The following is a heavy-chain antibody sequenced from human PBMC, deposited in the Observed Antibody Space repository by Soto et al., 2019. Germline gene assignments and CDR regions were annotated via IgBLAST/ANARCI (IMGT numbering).Heavy chain of an antibody. D-gene: IGHD6-19*01. CDR3: ARFGPVAERDDYFDH. J-gene: IGHJ4*02. CDR2: IYADGST. Sequence: EMQLVESGGGLIQPGGSLRLSCAASGFTVHRQYTSWVRQAPGKGLEWVSVIYADGSTFYAGSVKGRFTISRDNSRNTLYLQMNSLRAEDTAVYYCARFGPVAERDDYFDHWGQGILVTVSS. CDR1: GFTVHRQY. V-gene: IGHV3-53*01.